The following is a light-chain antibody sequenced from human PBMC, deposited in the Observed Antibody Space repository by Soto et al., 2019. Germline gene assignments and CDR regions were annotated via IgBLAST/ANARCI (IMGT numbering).Light chain of an antibody. CDR1: QSVSSN. J-gene: IGKJ1*01. V-gene: IGKV3-15*01. Sequence: EIGMTQSPSTLSVSPGERATLSCRASQSVSSNLAWYQQKPGRAPRLLIYGASTMVTSVPARFSGSGSGTEFTLTISSLQSEDFAVYDCQQYNNWPPWAFGQGTKVEIE. CDR2: GAS. CDR3: QQYNNWPPWA.